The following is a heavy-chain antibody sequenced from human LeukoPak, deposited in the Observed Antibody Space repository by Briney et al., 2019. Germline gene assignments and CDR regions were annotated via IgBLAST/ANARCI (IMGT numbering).Heavy chain of an antibody. V-gene: IGHV4-34*01. CDR1: GESFSGYF. J-gene: IGHJ4*02. CDR3: AREGYGHTTFDS. D-gene: IGHD2-15*01. CDR2: INHGGST. Sequence: SETLSLTCAVNGESFSGYFWSWIRLPPGKGLEWIGEINHGGSTNYNPSLKSRVTISVDTSKNQFSLRLSSVTAADTAVYYCAREGYGHTTFDSWGQGTLVTVSS.